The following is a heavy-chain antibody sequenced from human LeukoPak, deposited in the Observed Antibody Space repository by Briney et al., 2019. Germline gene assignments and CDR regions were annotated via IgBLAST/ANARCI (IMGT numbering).Heavy chain of an antibody. J-gene: IGHJ4*02. CDR2: ISSSSSTI. CDR1: GFTFSSYP. V-gene: IGHV3-48*02. CDR3: ARASGSDWGFDY. Sequence: GGSLRLSCAASGFTFSSYPMNWVRQAPGKGLECVSYISSSSSTIYYAASVEGRFTISRDNAKNSLYLQMNSLRDEDTAVYYCARASGSDWGFDYWGQGTQVTVSS. D-gene: IGHD1-26*01.